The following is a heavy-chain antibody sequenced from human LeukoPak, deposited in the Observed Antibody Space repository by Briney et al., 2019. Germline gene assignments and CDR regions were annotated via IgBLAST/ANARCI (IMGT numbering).Heavy chain of an antibody. CDR1: GGTFSSYA. J-gene: IGHJ6*02. V-gene: IGHV1-69*10. Sequence: GASVKVSCKASGGTFSSYAINWVRQAPGQGLEWMGEIIPVHGKPNYAQQFQGRVTITADESTSTAYLELSSLKSEDTAVYYCAREGRITAPGTIYFYFGLDLWGQGTTVIVSS. CDR3: AREGRITAPGTIYFYFGLDL. D-gene: IGHD6-13*01. CDR2: IIPVHGKP.